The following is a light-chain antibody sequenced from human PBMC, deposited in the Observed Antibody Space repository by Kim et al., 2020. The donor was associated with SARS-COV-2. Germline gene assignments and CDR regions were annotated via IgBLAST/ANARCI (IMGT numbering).Light chain of an antibody. CDR2: AAS. Sequence: DIQMTQSPSSLSPSVGDRITITCRASQGINNYLAWYQQKPGKVPKLLIYAASTLESGVPSRFSGSGSGTHFTLTISSLQPEDVATYYCQTYYSDLTFGGGTKVDIK. J-gene: IGKJ4*01. CDR3: QTYYSDLT. CDR1: QGINNY. V-gene: IGKV1-27*01.